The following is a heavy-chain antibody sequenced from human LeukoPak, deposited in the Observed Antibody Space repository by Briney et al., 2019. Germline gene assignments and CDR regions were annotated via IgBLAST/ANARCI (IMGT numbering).Heavy chain of an antibody. CDR3: ASGGGWELPYNFDY. J-gene: IGHJ4*02. CDR2: IYYTGSS. Sequence: SETLSLTCTVSGASLSRYYWSWIRQPPGKGLEWIGYIYYTGSSTYSPSLQSRVTISVDTSKNQFSLRLSSVTAADTAVYYCASGGGWELPYNFDYWGQGTLVTVFS. CDR1: GASLSRYY. V-gene: IGHV4-59*08. D-gene: IGHD1-26*01.